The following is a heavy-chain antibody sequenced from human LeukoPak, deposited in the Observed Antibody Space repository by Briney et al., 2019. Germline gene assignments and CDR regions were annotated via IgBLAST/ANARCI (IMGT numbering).Heavy chain of an antibody. V-gene: IGHV3-7*02. CDR1: GFTLSSYW. Sequence: GSLTLSCGPSGFTLSSYWMSWVRPAPEEGLEWVANIKQDGSHEYYVDSVKGRFTISRDNAKISLYLQMNSLRAEDTAVYYCAKWFDGPGPFDYWGQGTLVTVSS. CDR3: AKWFDGPGPFDY. CDR2: IKQDGSHE. J-gene: IGHJ4*02. D-gene: IGHD3-10*01.